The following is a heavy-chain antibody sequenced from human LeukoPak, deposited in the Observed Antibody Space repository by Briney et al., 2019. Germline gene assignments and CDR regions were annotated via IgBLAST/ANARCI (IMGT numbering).Heavy chain of an antibody. Sequence: ASVKVSCKASGGTFSSYAISWVRQAPGQGLEWMGRIIPIFGTANYAQKFQGRVTITTDESTSTAYMELSSLRSEDTAVYYCARDYYDSSGYYYYYYMDVWGKGTRSPSP. CDR2: IIPIFGTA. D-gene: IGHD3-22*01. CDR3: ARDYYDSSGYYYYYYMDV. V-gene: IGHV1-69*05. CDR1: GGTFSSYA. J-gene: IGHJ6*03.